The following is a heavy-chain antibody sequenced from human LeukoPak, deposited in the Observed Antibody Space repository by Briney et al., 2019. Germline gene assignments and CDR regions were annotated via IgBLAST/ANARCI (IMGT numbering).Heavy chain of an antibody. CDR2: IYWDDDK. CDR1: GFSPSTSGVG. Sequence: ESGPTLVNPTQTLTLTCTFSGFSPSTSGVGVGWIRQPPGKALEWLALIYWDDDKRYSPSLKSRLTITKDTSKNQVVLTMTNMDPVDTATYYCAHEYCDILTGYGYFDYWGQGTLVTVSS. D-gene: IGHD3-9*01. V-gene: IGHV2-5*02. J-gene: IGHJ4*02. CDR3: AHEYCDILTGYGYFDY.